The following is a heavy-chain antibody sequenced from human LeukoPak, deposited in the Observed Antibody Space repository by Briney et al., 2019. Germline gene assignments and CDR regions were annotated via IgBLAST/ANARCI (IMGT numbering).Heavy chain of an antibody. D-gene: IGHD3-22*01. J-gene: IGHJ4*02. CDR1: GFTFSSYA. Sequence: GGSLRLSCAASGFTFSSYAMSWVRQAPGKGLEWVSAISGSGGSTYYADSVKGRFTISRDNSKNTLYLQMNSLRAEDTAVYYCAKDSSYYDSISRSFDYWGQGTLVTVSS. CDR2: ISGSGGST. CDR3: AKDSSYYDSISRSFDY. V-gene: IGHV3-23*01.